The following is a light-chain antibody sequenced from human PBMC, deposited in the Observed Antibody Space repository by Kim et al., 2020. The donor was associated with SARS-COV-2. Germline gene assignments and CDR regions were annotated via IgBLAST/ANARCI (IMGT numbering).Light chain of an antibody. CDR3: QQYGGSPQYT. CDR1: QRVSNNY. J-gene: IGKJ2*01. Sequence: EIVLTQSPGTLSLSPGERATLSCRASQRVSNNYLGWYQQKPGRAPRLLIYGASRRATGIPDRFSGSGSGTDFTLTISRLEPEDFAVYYCQQYGGSPQYTFGQGTKLEI. CDR2: GAS. V-gene: IGKV3-20*01.